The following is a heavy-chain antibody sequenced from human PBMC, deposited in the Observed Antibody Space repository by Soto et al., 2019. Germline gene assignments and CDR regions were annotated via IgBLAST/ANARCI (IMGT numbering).Heavy chain of an antibody. V-gene: IGHV4-34*01. Sequence: SETLSLTCAFYGGSFSGYYWRWIRQPPGKGLEWIGEINHSGSTNYNPSLKSRVTISVDTSKNQFSLKLSSVTAADTAVYYCARIYRMMGRGVRDWGQGTLVTVSS. D-gene: IGHD3-10*01. CDR1: GGSFSGYY. CDR2: INHSGST. J-gene: IGHJ4*02. CDR3: ARIYRMMGRGVRD.